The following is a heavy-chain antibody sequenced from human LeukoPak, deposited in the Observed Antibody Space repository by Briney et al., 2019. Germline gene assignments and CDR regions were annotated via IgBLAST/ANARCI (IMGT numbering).Heavy chain of an antibody. J-gene: IGHJ5*02. D-gene: IGHD2-2*01. Sequence: PSETLPLTCAVSGYSISSGYYWGWIRQPPGKGLEWIGSIYHSGSTYYNPSLKSRVTISVDTSKNQFSLKLSSVTAADTAVYYCARHKSTSIHWFDPWGQGTLVTVSS. CDR2: IYHSGST. CDR1: GYSISSGYY. CDR3: ARHKSTSIHWFDP. V-gene: IGHV4-38-2*01.